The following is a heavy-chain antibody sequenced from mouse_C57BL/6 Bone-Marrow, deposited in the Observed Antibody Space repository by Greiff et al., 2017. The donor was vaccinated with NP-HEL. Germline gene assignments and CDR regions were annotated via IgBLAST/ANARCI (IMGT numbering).Heavy chain of an antibody. CDR2: LYPGDGDT. Sequence: QVQLQQSGAELVKPGASVKISCKASGYAFSSYWMNWVKQRPGKGLEWIGQLYPGDGDTNYNGKFKGKATLTADKSSSTAYMQLSSLTSEDSAVYVCARARLERACDYWGQGTTLTVSS. CDR3: ARARLERACDY. CDR1: GYAFSSYW. J-gene: IGHJ2*01. V-gene: IGHV1-80*01. D-gene: IGHD2-13*01.